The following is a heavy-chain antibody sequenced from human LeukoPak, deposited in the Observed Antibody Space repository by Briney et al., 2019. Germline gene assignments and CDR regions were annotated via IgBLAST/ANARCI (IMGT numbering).Heavy chain of an antibody. J-gene: IGHJ6*02. CDR1: GFTFSSYG. D-gene: IGHD1-26*01. CDR2: ISYDGSNK. Sequence: EPGRSLRLSCAASGFTFSSYGMHWVRQAPGKGLEWVAVISYDGSNKYYADSVKGRFTISRDNSKNTLYLQMNSLRAEDTAVYYCAKVGATGSYGMDVWGQGTTVTVSS. CDR3: AKVGATGSYGMDV. V-gene: IGHV3-30*18.